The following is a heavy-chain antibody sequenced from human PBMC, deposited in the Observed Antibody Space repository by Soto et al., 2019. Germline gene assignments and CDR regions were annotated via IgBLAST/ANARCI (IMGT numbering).Heavy chain of an antibody. J-gene: IGHJ4*02. CDR3: SREPLTMLHYFDC. Sequence: SQTLSLTCAISGDSVSNNGAAWNWIRQSPSGGLEWLGRTYYRSKWFNDYAVSVKSRITISPDTSKNQFSLQLNAVTPDDTAVCYCSREPLTMLHYFDCWGQGTLVTVSS. V-gene: IGHV6-1*01. CDR1: GDSVSNNGAA. CDR2: TYYRSKWFN. D-gene: IGHD3-16*01.